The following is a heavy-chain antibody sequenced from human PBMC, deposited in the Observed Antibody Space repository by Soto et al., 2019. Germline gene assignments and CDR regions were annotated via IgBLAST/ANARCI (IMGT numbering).Heavy chain of an antibody. CDR1: GYTFTSYG. D-gene: IGHD6-13*01. CDR3: ARDRSSSWYRDGTNWFDP. J-gene: IGHJ5*02. V-gene: IGHV1-18*01. Sequence: QVQLVQSGAEVKKPGASVKVSCKASGYTFTSYGISWVRQAPGQGLEWMGWISAYNGKTNYAQKLQGRVTMTTDTSTSTAYMELRSLRSDDTAVYYCARDRSSSWYRDGTNWFDPWGQGTLVTVSS. CDR2: ISAYNGKT.